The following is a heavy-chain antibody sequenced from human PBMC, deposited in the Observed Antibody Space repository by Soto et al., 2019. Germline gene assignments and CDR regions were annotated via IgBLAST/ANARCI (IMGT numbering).Heavy chain of an antibody. CDR1: GYSFTSYW. CDR2: IYPGDSDT. D-gene: IGHD6-6*01. Sequence: GESLKISCKGSGYSFTSYWIGWVRQMPGKGLEWMGIIYPGDSDTRYSPSFQGQVTISADKSISTAYLQWSGLKASDTAMYYCASSLTLEYSSSSGFDYWGQGTMVTVSS. V-gene: IGHV5-51*01. J-gene: IGHJ4*02. CDR3: ASSLTLEYSSSSGFDY.